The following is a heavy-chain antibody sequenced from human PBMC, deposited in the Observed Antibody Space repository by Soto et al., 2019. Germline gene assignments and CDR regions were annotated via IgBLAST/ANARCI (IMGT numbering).Heavy chain of an antibody. CDR2: IYYRGST. D-gene: IGHD6-13*01. Sequence: QLQLQESGPGLVKPSETLSLTCTVSGGSISSSSYYWGWIRQPPGKGLEWIGSIYYRGSTYYNPSPQSRVTISLHTSKNHCPLKLLSMTAADTAVYYCARQQFEMVGIPAAEVDYWGQGALVTVPS. V-gene: IGHV4-39*01. J-gene: IGHJ4*02. CDR3: ARQQFEMVGIPAAEVDY. CDR1: GGSISSSSYY.